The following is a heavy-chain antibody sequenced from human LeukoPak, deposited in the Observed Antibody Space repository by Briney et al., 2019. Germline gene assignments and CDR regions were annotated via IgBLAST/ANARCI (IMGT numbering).Heavy chain of an antibody. CDR3: ARARKGYSSSWYVAFDY. J-gene: IGHJ4*02. CDR1: GYTFTSYA. V-gene: IGHV1-3*03. CDR2: INAGNGNT. D-gene: IGHD6-13*01. Sequence: ASVKVSCKASGYTFTSYAMHWVRQAPGQRLEWMGWINAGNGNTKYSQEFQGRVTITRDTSASTAYMELSSLRSEDMAVYYCARARKGYSSSWYVAFDYWGQGTLVTVSS.